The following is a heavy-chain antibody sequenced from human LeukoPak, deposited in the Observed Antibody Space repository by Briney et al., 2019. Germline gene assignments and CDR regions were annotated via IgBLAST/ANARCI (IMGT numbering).Heavy chain of an antibody. CDR2: IIPIFGTA. CDR3: ARDLGDSFDY. CDR1: GGTFGNYA. D-gene: IGHD3-10*01. Sequence: ASVKVSCKTSGGTFGNYAISWVRQAPGQGLEWMGGIIPIFGTASYAQKFQGRVTITADESTSTAYMELSSLRSEDTAVYYCARDLGDSFDYWGQGSLVTVSS. V-gene: IGHV1-69*13. J-gene: IGHJ4*02.